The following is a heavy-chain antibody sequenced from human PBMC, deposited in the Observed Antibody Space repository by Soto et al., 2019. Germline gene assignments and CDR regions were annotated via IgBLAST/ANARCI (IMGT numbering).Heavy chain of an antibody. D-gene: IGHD3-10*01. J-gene: IGHJ5*01. Sequence: GGSLRLSCAASGFTFSTYGMHWVRQAPGKGLEWVAVISYDGSNKYYADSVKGRFTISRDNSKNTLYLQMNSLRAEDTAVYYCAKAAVLLSFVASVSRGHAPLVSVS. CDR1: GFTFSTYG. CDR3: AKAAVLLSFVASVS. CDR2: ISYDGSNK. V-gene: IGHV3-30*18.